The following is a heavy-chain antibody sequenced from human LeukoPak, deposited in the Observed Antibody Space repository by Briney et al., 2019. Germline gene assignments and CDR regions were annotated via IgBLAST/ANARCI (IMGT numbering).Heavy chain of an antibody. J-gene: IGHJ4*02. Sequence: PGGSLRLSCAASGFTFSCYGMHWVRQAPGKGLEWVAVIWYDGSNKYYADSVKGRFTISRDNSKNTLYLQMNSLRAEDTAVYYCAKARYSYDHYYFDYWGQGTLVTVSS. CDR1: GFTFSCYG. D-gene: IGHD5-18*01. CDR3: AKARYSYDHYYFDY. CDR2: IWYDGSNK. V-gene: IGHV3-33*06.